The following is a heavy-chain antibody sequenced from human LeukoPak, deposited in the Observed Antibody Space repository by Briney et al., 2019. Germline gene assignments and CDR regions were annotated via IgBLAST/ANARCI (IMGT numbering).Heavy chain of an antibody. Sequence: ASVKVSCKVSGYTLTELSMHWVRQAPGKGLEWMGGFDPEDGETIYAQKFQGRVTMTEDTSTDTAYMELSSLRSEDTAVYYCARDGDYGTGSYYRGCIDSWGQGTPVTVSP. CDR3: ARDGDYGTGSYYRGCIDS. CDR1: GYTLTELS. D-gene: IGHD3-10*01. CDR2: FDPEDGET. J-gene: IGHJ4*02. V-gene: IGHV1-24*01.